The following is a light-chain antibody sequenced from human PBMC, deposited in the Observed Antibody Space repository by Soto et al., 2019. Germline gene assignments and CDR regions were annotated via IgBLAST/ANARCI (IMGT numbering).Light chain of an antibody. CDR1: QTISSW. CDR2: KAS. V-gene: IGKV1-5*03. Sequence: DIQMTQSPSTLSGSVGDRVTITCRASQTISSWLAWYQQKPGKAPKLLIYKASTLQSGVPSRFSGSGSGTEFTLTNSSLQPDDFATYCCQHYNSHSEAFGQGTKVELK. J-gene: IGKJ1*01. CDR3: QHYNSHSEA.